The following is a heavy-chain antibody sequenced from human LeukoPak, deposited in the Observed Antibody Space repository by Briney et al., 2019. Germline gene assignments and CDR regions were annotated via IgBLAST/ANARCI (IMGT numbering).Heavy chain of an antibody. J-gene: IGHJ2*01. D-gene: IGHD5-18*01. Sequence: GGSLRLSCAASGFTFSSYWMSWVRQAPGKGLEWVANIKQDGSAKYYVDSVKGRFTISRDNTKNTLYLQMNSLRAEDTAVYYCARDLPDSYGPEGNWYFDLWGRGTLDTVSS. CDR2: IKQDGSAK. CDR3: ARDLPDSYGPEGNWYFDL. CDR1: GFTFSSYW. V-gene: IGHV3-7*01.